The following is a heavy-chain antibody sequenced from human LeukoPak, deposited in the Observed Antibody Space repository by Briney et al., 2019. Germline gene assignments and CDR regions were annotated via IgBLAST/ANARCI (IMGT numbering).Heavy chain of an antibody. CDR3: ASRLVHSVFDY. Sequence: SETLSLTCAVYGGSFSGYYWSWIRQPPGKGLEWIGEINHSGSTNYNPSLKSRVTISVDTSKNQFSLKLSSVTAADTAVYYCASRLVHSVFDYWGQGTLVTVSS. CDR1: GGSFSGYY. CDR2: INHSGST. J-gene: IGHJ4*02. V-gene: IGHV4-34*01. D-gene: IGHD3-10*01.